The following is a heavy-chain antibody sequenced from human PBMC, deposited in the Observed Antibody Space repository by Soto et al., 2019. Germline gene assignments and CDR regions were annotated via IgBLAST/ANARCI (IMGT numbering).Heavy chain of an antibody. CDR1: GFTFSSYA. V-gene: IGHV3-30-3*01. J-gene: IGHJ4*02. CDR2: ISYDGSIK. CDR3: ARDVAPSTEGKLVWILGY. D-gene: IGHD6-6*01. Sequence: QVQLVESGGGVVQPGRSLRLSCAASGFTFSSYAMHWVRQAPGKGLEWVAVISYDGSIKYYADSVKGRFTISRDNSKNTLYLQMNSLRAEDTAVYYCARDVAPSTEGKLVWILGYWGQGTLVTVSS.